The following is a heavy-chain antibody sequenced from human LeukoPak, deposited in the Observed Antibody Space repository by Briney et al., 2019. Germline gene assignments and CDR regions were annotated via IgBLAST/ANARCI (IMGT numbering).Heavy chain of an antibody. CDR1: GFTFSSYD. D-gene: IGHD3-3*01. CDR2: ISSSGGNI. J-gene: IGHJ4*02. V-gene: IGHV3-48*03. CDR3: ARGLRYTILGGDYY. Sequence: PGGSLRLSCAASGFTFSSYDMKWVRQAPGKALEWVSHISSSGGNICYADSVKGRFTISRDNAKNSLYLQMNSLRAEDTAVYYCARGLRYTILGGDYYWGQGTLVTVSS.